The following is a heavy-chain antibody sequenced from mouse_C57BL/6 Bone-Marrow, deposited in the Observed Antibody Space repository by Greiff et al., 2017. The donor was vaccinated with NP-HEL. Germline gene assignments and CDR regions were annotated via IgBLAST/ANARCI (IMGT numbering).Heavy chain of an antibody. D-gene: IGHD2-3*01. Sequence: EVKLEESGPGLAKPSQTLSLTCSVTGYSITSDYWNWIRKFPGNKLEYMGYISYSGSTYYNPSLKSRISITRDTSKNQYYLQLNSVTTEDTATYYCARYRGGYYQGYYFDYWGQGTTLTVSS. J-gene: IGHJ2*01. V-gene: IGHV3-8*01. CDR2: ISYSGST. CDR3: ARYRGGYYQGYYFDY. CDR1: GYSITSDY.